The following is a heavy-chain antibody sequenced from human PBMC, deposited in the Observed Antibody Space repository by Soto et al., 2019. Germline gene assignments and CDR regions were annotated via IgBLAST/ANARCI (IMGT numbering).Heavy chain of an antibody. D-gene: IGHD2-2*01. J-gene: IGHJ6*02. CDR1: GFSLSTSGMC. CDR3: ARTPSYCGGTSCSYYHYGMDV. Sequence: SGPTLVNPTQTLTLTCTFSGFSLSTSGMCVSWIRQPPGKALEWLALIDWDDDKYYSTSLKTRLTISKDTSKNQVVLTMTNMDPVDTATYYCARTPSYCGGTSCSYYHYGMDVWGQGTTVTVSS. V-gene: IGHV2-70*01. CDR2: IDWDDDK.